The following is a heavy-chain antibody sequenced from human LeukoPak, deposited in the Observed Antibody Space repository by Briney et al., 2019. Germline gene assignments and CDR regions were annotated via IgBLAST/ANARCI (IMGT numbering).Heavy chain of an antibody. V-gene: IGHV1-2*02. CDR3: ARAGGYCGRISCPYYFDY. CDR2: INPNSRGT. D-gene: IGHD2-15*01. J-gene: IGHJ4*02. Sequence: ASVKVSCKASGYSFTGYYMHWVRQAPGQGLEWMGWINPNSRGTNYAQKFQGRVTMTRDTPISTAYMELSRLRSDDTAVYYCARAGGYCGRISCPYYFDYWGQGSLVAVSS. CDR1: GYSFTGYY.